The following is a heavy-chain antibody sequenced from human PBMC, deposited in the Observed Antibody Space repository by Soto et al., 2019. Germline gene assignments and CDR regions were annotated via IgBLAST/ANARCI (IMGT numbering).Heavy chain of an antibody. CDR2: IWYDGSNK. V-gene: IGHV3-33*01. D-gene: IGHD3-16*01. CDR1: GFTFSSYG. J-gene: IGHJ5*02. CDR3: ARDLGVNWFDP. Sequence: GGSLRLSCAASGFTFSSYGMHWVRQAPGKGLEWVAVIWYDGSNKYYADSVKGRFTISRDNSKNTLYLQMNSLRAEDTAVYYCARDLGVNWFDPWGQGTLVTVSS.